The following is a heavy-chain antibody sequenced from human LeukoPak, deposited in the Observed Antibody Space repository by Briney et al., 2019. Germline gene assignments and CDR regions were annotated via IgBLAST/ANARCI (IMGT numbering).Heavy chain of an antibody. CDR3: ASHGRWGFYPRPVDH. CDR2: IIPIFGTA. J-gene: IGHJ4*02. CDR1: GGTFSSYA. Sequence: SVRVSCKASGGTFSSYAISWVRQAPGQGLEWMGGIIPIFGTANYAQKFQGRVTITADKSTSTAYIELSSLRSEDTAGYYRASHGRWGFYPRPVDHWGQGTLVTVSS. D-gene: IGHD2-15*01. V-gene: IGHV1-69*06.